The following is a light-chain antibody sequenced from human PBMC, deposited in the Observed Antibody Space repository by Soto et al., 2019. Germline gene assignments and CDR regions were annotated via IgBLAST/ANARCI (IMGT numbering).Light chain of an antibody. CDR1: SSDVGGYNY. V-gene: IGLV2-14*01. Sequence: QSALNQPASVSGSPGQSITISCTGTSSDVGGYNYVSWYQQHPGKAPKLMIYDVSNRPSGVSNRFSGSKSGNTASLTISGLQAEDEADYYCSSYTSSSNVVFGGGTKLTVL. CDR2: DVS. CDR3: SSYTSSSNVV. J-gene: IGLJ2*01.